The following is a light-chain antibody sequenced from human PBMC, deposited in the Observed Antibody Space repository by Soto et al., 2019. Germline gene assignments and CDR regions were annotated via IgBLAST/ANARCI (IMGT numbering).Light chain of an antibody. CDR1: SSNIGTPYD. V-gene: IGLV1-40*01. CDR3: QSYDSSRSGYVI. Sequence: QSVLTQPPSVSGAPGQRVTISCTGSSSNIGTPYDVHWYQQLPGTAPKLLISGNSNRPSGVPDRFSGSKSGTSASLAITGLQAEDEADYYCQSYDSSRSGYVIFGGGTKLTVL. CDR2: GNS. J-gene: IGLJ2*01.